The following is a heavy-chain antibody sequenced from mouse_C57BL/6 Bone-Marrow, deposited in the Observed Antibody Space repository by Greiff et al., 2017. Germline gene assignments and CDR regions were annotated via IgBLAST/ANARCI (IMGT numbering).Heavy chain of an antibody. J-gene: IGHJ2*01. Sequence: EVQLVESGGGLVQPGGSLKLSCAASGFTFSDYYMYWVRQTPGKRLEWVAYISNGGGSTYYPDTVKGRFTISRDNAKNTLYLQMSSLKSEDTAMYYCARQGSTTVVDYWCQGTTLTVSS. D-gene: IGHD1-1*01. V-gene: IGHV5-12*01. CDR1: GFTFSDYY. CDR2: ISNGGGST. CDR3: ARQGSTTVVDY.